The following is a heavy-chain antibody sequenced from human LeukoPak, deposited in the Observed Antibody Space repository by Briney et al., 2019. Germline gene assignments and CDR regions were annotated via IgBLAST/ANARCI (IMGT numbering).Heavy chain of an antibody. V-gene: IGHV3-23*01. CDR2: ISGSGGST. Sequence: GGSLRVSCAASGFTFSSYAMSWVRQAPGNGLEWVSAISGSGGSTYYADSVKGRFTISRDNSKNTLYPQMNSLRAEDTAVYYCAKVSHYDSSGYYWSRAFDIWGQGTMVTVSS. CDR1: GFTFSSYA. J-gene: IGHJ3*02. CDR3: AKVSHYDSSGYYWSRAFDI. D-gene: IGHD3-22*01.